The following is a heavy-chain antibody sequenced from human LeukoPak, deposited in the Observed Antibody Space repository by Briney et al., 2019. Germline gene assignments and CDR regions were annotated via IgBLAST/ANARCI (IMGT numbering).Heavy chain of an antibody. J-gene: IGHJ4*02. Sequence: SDTLSLTCVVSGYSISSSKWWGWIRQPPGKGLEWIGYIYYSGSTYYNPSLKTRVTMSVDTSKNQFSLKLTSVTAVDTAIYYCARTRDSDMYYFDSWGQRTLVTVS. V-gene: IGHV4-28*01. CDR1: GYSISSSKW. CDR2: IYYSGST. CDR3: ARTRDSDMYYFDS. D-gene: IGHD5-24*01.